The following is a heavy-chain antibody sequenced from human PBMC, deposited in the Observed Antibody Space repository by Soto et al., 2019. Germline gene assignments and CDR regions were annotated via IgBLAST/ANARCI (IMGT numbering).Heavy chain of an antibody. Sequence: GGSLRFSCAASGFTFSSYGMHWVRQAPGKGLEWVAVIWYDGSNKYYADSVKGRFTISRDNSKNTLYLQMNSLRAEDTAVYYCARENCGSSGPTGCYYYGMDVWGQGTTVTVSS. D-gene: IGHD6-6*01. V-gene: IGHV3-33*01. J-gene: IGHJ6*02. CDR3: ARENCGSSGPTGCYYYGMDV. CDR2: IWYDGSNK. CDR1: GFTFSSYG.